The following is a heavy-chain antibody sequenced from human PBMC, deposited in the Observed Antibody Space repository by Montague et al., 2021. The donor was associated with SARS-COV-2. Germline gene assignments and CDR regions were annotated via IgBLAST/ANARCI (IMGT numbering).Heavy chain of an antibody. CDR1: GGSFSGHY. D-gene: IGHD2-2*01. Sequence: SETLSLTCAVYGGSFSGHYWSWIRQPPGKGLEWIGYMSYCESTNYNPSLKSRVTISVDTSKNRLSLKVNSVTAADTAVYYCARRDGYCSSTRCPHWFDPWGQGTLVTVSS. CDR3: ARRDGYCSSTRCPHWFDP. CDR2: MSYCEST. J-gene: IGHJ5*02. V-gene: IGHV4-59*11.